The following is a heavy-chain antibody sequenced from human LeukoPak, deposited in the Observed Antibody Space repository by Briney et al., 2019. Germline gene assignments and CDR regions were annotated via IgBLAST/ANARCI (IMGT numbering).Heavy chain of an antibody. CDR3: VRDTSSSWLGSF. D-gene: IGHD6-13*01. CDR2: ITAYNGNT. Sequence: ASVKLSCKASGSTFTSYGVTWVRQAPGPGLEWMGWITAYNGNTNYAPNFRDRLTMTTDTSTSTVYMELRSLRSDDTAMYYCVRDTSSSWLGSFWGQGTLVTVSS. CDR1: GSTFTSYG. J-gene: IGHJ4*02. V-gene: IGHV1-18*01.